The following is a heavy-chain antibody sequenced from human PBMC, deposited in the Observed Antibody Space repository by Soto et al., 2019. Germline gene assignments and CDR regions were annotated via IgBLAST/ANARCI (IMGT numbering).Heavy chain of an antibody. V-gene: IGHV1-46*01. CDR1: GYTFTSYY. CDR3: ARDRVAADGTDYYYGMDV. Sequence: ASVKVSCKAPGYTFTSYYMHWVRQAPGQGLEWMGIINPSGGSTSYAQKFQGRVTMTRDTSTSTVSLKLSSVTAADTAVYYCARDRVAADGTDYYYGMDVWGQGTTVTVSS. D-gene: IGHD6-13*01. CDR2: INPSGGST. J-gene: IGHJ6*02.